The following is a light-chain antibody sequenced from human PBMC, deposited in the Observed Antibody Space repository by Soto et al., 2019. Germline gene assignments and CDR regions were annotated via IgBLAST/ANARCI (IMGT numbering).Light chain of an antibody. V-gene: IGKV3D-15*01. J-gene: IGKJ5*01. CDR1: QSVSSN. CDR2: GAS. CDR3: QQYNNWPLT. Sequence: EIVLTHSPATLSASPGERATLSCRASQSVSSNLAWHQQRPGQAPRLLIYGASTRATGVPARFSGGGSGTEFTLTITSLQSEDFAVYWCQQYNNWPLTFGPATRLEIK.